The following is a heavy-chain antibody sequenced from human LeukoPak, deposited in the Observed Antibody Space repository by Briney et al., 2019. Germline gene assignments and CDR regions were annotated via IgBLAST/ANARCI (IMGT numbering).Heavy chain of an antibody. CDR3: AKDRRDGYNSGGFDY. Sequence: GGSLRLSCAASGFTFDDYAMHWVRQAPGKGLECVSLISWDGDSTYYSDSVKGRFTISRDNSKNSLYLQMNSLRAEDTALYYCAKDRRDGYNSGGFDYWGQGTLVTVSS. D-gene: IGHD5-24*01. CDR1: GFTFDDYA. V-gene: IGHV3-43D*03. CDR2: ISWDGDST. J-gene: IGHJ4*02.